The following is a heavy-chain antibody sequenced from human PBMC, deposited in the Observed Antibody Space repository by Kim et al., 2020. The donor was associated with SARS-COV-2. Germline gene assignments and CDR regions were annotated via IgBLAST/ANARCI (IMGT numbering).Heavy chain of an antibody. Sequence: SQTLSLTCAISGDSVSSNSAAWNWIRQSPSRGLEWLGRTYYRSKWYNDYAVSVKSRITINPDTSKNQFSLQLNSVTPEDTAVYYCARVHGGYSSGWDHELAFDIWGQGTMVTVSS. CDR1: GDSVSSNSAA. CDR3: ARVHGGYSSGWDHELAFDI. D-gene: IGHD6-19*01. J-gene: IGHJ3*02. V-gene: IGHV6-1*01. CDR2: TYYRSKWYN.